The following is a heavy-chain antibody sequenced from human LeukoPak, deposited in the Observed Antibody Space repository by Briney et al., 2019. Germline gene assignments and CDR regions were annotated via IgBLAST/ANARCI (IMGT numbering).Heavy chain of an antibody. CDR2: ISPSGSST. Sequence: GGSLRLSCAASGFTFGSYTMNWVRQAPGKGLEWVSSISPSGSSTWNADSVKGRFTISRHNSKNTLYLQMNSLRAEDTAVYYCASYSGSYYLYYYGMDVWGQGTTVTVSS. CDR3: ASYSGSYYLYYYGMDV. CDR1: GFTFGSYT. D-gene: IGHD1-26*01. V-gene: IGHV3-21*04. J-gene: IGHJ6*02.